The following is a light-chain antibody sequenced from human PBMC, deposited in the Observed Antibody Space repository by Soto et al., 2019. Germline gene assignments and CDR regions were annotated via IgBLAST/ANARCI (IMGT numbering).Light chain of an antibody. CDR1: SSDVGAYNF. CDR3: SAYTVSRTYV. Sequence: QSVLTQPASVSGSPGQSITISCTGTSSDVGAYNFVSWHQQHPGKAPKLMIYNVYDRPSGISYRFSGSKSGNTASLTISGLQGEYEAYYYCSAYTVSRTYVFGTGTKVTGL. J-gene: IGLJ1*01. V-gene: IGLV2-14*03. CDR2: NVY.